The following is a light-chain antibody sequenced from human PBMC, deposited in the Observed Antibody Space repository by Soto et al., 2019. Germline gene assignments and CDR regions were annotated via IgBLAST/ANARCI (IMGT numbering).Light chain of an antibody. CDR3: QQRSNWPGFT. CDR2: DAS. J-gene: IGKJ3*01. CDR1: QSVSSY. Sequence: EIVLTQSPATLSLSPGERATLSCRASQSVSSYLAWYQQKPGQAPRLLIYDASNRATGIPARFSGSGYGTDFTLTISSLEPEDFAVYYCQQRSNWPGFTFGPGTKVDI. V-gene: IGKV3-11*01.